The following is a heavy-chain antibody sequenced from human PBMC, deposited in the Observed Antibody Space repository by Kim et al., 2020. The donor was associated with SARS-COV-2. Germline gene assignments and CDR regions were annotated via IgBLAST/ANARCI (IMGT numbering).Heavy chain of an antibody. CDR3: TTDKITMVRGVIIVPFDY. Sequence: KSRFTISRDDSKNTLYLQMNSLKTEDTAVYYCTTDKITMVRGVIIVPFDYWGQGTLVTVSS. J-gene: IGHJ4*02. D-gene: IGHD3-10*01. V-gene: IGHV3-15*01.